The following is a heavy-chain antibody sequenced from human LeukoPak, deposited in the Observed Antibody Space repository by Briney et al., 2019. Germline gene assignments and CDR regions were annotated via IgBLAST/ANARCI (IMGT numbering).Heavy chain of an antibody. J-gene: IGHJ6*02. D-gene: IGHD3-10*01. V-gene: IGHV4-31*03. CDR1: GGAISSGGYD. CDR3: ARDPLMVRGGNYYYYGMDV. CDR2: IYYSGST. Sequence: SETLSLTCTVSGGAISSGGYDWSWIRQHPGKGLEWIGYIYYSGSTYYNPSLKSRVTISVDTSKNQFSLKLSSVTAADTAVYYCARDPLMVRGGNYYYYGMDVWGQGTTVTVPS.